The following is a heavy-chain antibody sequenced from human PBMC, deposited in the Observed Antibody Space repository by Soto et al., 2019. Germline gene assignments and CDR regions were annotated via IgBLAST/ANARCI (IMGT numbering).Heavy chain of an antibody. CDR1: GGSISSSSYY. D-gene: IGHD4-17*01. CDR2: IYYSGST. Sequence: QLQLQESGPGLVKPSETLSLTCTVSGGSISSSSYYWGWIRQPPGRGLEWIGSIYYSGSTYYNPSLKSRVTISVDTSNNQFSLKLSSVTAADTAVYYCARLTVTKRLRYYYGMDVWGQGTTVTVSS. J-gene: IGHJ6*02. V-gene: IGHV4-39*01. CDR3: ARLTVTKRLRYYYGMDV.